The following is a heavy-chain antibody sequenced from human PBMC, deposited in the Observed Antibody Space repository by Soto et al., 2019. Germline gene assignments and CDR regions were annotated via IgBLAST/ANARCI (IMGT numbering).Heavy chain of an antibody. CDR3: AKASIQQLVRIGMDV. D-gene: IGHD6-13*01. CDR1: GFTFSSHA. V-gene: IGHV3-23*01. CDR2: VNDNGGSR. J-gene: IGHJ6*02. Sequence: EVQLLESGGGLVQSGGSLRLSCAASGFTFSSHAMTWVRQAPGEGLEWVSSVNDNGGSRYYADSVQGRFTISRDNSKNTLYLQMSSLSAEDTAVYYCAKASIQQLVRIGMDVWGQGTTVTVSS.